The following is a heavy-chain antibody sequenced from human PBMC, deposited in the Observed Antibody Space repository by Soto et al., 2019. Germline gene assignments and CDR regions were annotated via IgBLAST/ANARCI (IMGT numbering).Heavy chain of an antibody. Sequence: GGSLRLSCASSGFTFSNAWMNWVRQAPGKGLEWVGRIKSKTDGGTTDYAAPVKGRFTISRDDSKNTLYLQMNSLKTEDTAVYYCTTDLWGTMVRGVIIGAVWWGQGTLVTVSS. V-gene: IGHV3-15*07. CDR1: GFTFSNAW. CDR2: IKSKTDGGTT. J-gene: IGHJ4*02. D-gene: IGHD3-10*01. CDR3: TTDLWGTMVRGVIIGAVW.